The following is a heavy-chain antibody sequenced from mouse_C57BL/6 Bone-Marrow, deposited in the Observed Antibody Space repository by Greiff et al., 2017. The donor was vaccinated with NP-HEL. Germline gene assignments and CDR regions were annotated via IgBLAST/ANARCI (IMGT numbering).Heavy chain of an antibody. CDR1: GYTFTDYY. CDR2: INPNSGGT. V-gene: IGHV1-26*01. CDR3: ARVLGRGYFDV. J-gene: IGHJ1*03. Sequence: EVQLHQSGPELVKPGASVKISCKASGYTFTDYYMNWVKQSHGKSLEWIGDINPNSGGTSYNQKFKGKATLTVDKSSSTAYLALRRLTSEDSAVYYCARVLGRGYFDVWGTGTTVTVSS. D-gene: IGHD1-1*01.